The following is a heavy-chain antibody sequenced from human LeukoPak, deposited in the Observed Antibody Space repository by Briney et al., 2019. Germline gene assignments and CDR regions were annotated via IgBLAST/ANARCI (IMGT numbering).Heavy chain of an antibody. J-gene: IGHJ3*02. V-gene: IGHV3-15*01. CDR3: TTHTAPFCSGGTCYLDTFDI. Sequence: GSLRLSCAASGFTFSNAWMSWVRQAPGKGLEWVGRIKSRTDGGTRDYAAPVKGRFTISRDDSKNTLYLQMNSLKTEDTAVYYCTTHTAPFCSGGTCYLDTFDIWGQGTMVTVSS. CDR1: GFTFSNAW. D-gene: IGHD2-15*01. CDR2: IKSRTDGGTR.